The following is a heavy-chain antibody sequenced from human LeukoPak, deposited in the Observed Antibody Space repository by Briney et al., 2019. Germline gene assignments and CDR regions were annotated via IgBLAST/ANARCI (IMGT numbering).Heavy chain of an antibody. CDR3: ASWNYYDSSDYYIDY. CDR1: GCSISSYN. V-gene: IGHV4-59*01. Sequence: SETLSLTCTDSGCSISSYNWSWIRQPPGKGLEWIGYISYSGSTNYNPSLKSRVTISVDKSKNHFFLKLSSVTAADTGVYYRASWNYYDSSDYYIDYWGQGTLVTVSS. CDR2: ISYSGST. J-gene: IGHJ4*02. D-gene: IGHD3-22*01.